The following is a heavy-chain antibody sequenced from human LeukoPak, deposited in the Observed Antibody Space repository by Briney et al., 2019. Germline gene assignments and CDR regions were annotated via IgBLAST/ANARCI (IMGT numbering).Heavy chain of an antibody. J-gene: IGHJ6*03. CDR1: GDTFNSYV. CDR3: ARWVSYDYYYMDV. CDR2: IIPIYGSA. V-gene: IGHV1-69*06. Sequence: SVKVSCKASGDTFNSYVIKWVRPAPGRGLEWMGRIIPIYGSASYAQKFQGRVTFTADKYKSTAYMELRSLRSDDTAVYYCARWVSYDYYYMDVWGKGATVTISS.